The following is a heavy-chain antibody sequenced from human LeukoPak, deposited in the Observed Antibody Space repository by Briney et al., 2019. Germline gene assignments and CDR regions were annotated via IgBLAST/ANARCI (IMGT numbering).Heavy chain of an antibody. CDR1: GGSFSGYY. D-gene: IGHD3-9*01. J-gene: IGHJ6*03. CDR2: INHSGST. V-gene: IGHV4-34*01. CDR3: ARAGGDILTGYARNYYYYYYMDV. Sequence: SETLSLTCAVYGGSFSGYYWSWIRQPPGKGLEWIGEINHSGSTNYNPSLKSRVTISVDTSKNQFSLKLSSVTAADTAVYYCARAGGDILTGYARNYYYYYYMDVWGKGTTVTVSS.